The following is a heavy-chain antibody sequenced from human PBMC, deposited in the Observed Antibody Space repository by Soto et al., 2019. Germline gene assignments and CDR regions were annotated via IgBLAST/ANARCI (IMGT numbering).Heavy chain of an antibody. Sequence: GGSLRLSCAASGFTFSSYAMSWVRQAPGKGLEWVSGISGSGGSTYYADSVKGRFTISRDSSKNTLYLQMNSLRAEDTAVYYCAKNMDFWSGYYGPGAFDIWGQGTMVTVSS. CDR2: ISGSGGST. D-gene: IGHD3-3*01. V-gene: IGHV3-23*01. J-gene: IGHJ3*02. CDR1: GFTFSSYA. CDR3: AKNMDFWSGYYGPGAFDI.